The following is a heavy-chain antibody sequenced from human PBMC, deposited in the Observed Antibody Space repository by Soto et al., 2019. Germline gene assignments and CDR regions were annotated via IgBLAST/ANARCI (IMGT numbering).Heavy chain of an antibody. D-gene: IGHD4-4*01. V-gene: IGHV4-39*01. Sequence: TLSLTCTVAGGSISSSSYYWGWIRQPPGKGLEWIGSIYYSGSTYYNPSLKSRVTISVDTSKNQFSLKLSSVTAAYTAVYYYTRGRGLHDYWGQRTLVTVSS. CDR2: IYYSGST. J-gene: IGHJ4*02. CDR3: TRGRGLHDY. CDR1: GGSISSSSYY.